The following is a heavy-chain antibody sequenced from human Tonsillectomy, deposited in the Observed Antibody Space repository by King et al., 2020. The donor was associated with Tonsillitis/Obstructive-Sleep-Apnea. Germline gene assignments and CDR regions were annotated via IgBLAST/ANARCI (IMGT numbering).Heavy chain of an antibody. CDR3: ARPTEGLVGASWFDP. V-gene: IGHV4-39*01. CDR2: IYYSGST. D-gene: IGHD3-16*01. Sequence: QLQESGPGLVKPSETLSLTCTVSGGSISSSSYYWGWIRQPPGKGLEWIGSIYYSGSTYYNPSLKSRVTISVDTSKNRFSLKLSSVTAADTAVYYCARPTEGLVGASWFDPWGQGTLVTVSS. CDR1: GGSISSSSYY. J-gene: IGHJ5*02.